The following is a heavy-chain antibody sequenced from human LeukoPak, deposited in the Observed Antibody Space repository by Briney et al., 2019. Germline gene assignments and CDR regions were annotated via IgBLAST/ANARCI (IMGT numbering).Heavy chain of an antibody. J-gene: IGHJ4*02. CDR2: TYYSGST. CDR1: GGSISSSSYY. D-gene: IGHD3-10*01. Sequence: PSETLSLTCTVSGGSISSSSYYWGWIRQPPGKGLEWIGSTYYSGSTYYNPSLKSPVTISVDTSKNQFSLKLSSVTAADTAVYYCARDYYGSGSLWGQGTLVTVSS. CDR3: ARDYYGSGSL. V-gene: IGHV4-39*02.